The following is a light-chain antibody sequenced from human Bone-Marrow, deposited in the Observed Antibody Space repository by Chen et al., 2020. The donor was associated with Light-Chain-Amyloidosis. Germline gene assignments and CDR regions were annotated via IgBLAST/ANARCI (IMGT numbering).Light chain of an antibody. J-gene: IGLJ2*01. Sequence: SYELTQPPSVSVSPGQPARITCSGDDLPTKYAYWYQQKPGHAPVLVIHRDTERPSGISERFSGYSSGTTATLTISGVQAEDEADYHCQSADSSGTYEVIFGGGTKLTVL. CDR3: QSADSSGTYEVI. V-gene: IGLV3-25*03. CDR2: RDT. CDR1: DLPTKY.